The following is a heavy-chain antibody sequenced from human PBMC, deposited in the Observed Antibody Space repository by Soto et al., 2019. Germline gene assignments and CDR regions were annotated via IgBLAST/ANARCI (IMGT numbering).Heavy chain of an antibody. D-gene: IGHD6-25*01. CDR2: MNPGSGDT. CDR3: VRRKERSGPHYFDY. J-gene: IGHJ4*02. V-gene: IGHV1-8*02. CDR1: GYTFTNND. Sequence: ASVKVSCKASGYTFTNNDVSWVRQATGQGLEWMGWMNPGSGDTGYAQKFQGRVTMTRDTSISTAYMEVSSLRSEDTGVYYCVRRKERSGPHYFDYWGQGTLVTVSS.